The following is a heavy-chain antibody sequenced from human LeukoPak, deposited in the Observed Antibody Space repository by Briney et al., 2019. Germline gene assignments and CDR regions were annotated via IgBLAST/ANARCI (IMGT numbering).Heavy chain of an antibody. CDR3: ARGAYSGYEGGFYYFDY. D-gene: IGHD5-12*01. J-gene: IGHJ4*02. CDR2: ISGSGGST. CDR1: GFTFSSYA. Sequence: GGSLRLSCAASGFTFSSYAMSWVRQAPGKGLEWVSAISGSGGSTYYADSVKGRFTISRDNAKNSLYLQMNSLRDEDTAVYYCARGAYSGYEGGFYYFDYWGQGTLVTVSS. V-gene: IGHV3-23*01.